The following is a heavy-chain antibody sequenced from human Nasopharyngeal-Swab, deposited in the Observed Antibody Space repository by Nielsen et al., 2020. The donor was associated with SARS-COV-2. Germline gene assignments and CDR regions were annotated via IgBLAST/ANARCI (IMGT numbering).Heavy chain of an antibody. V-gene: IGHV1-69*13. Sequence: SVKVSCKASGGTFSSYAISWVRPAPGHGLEWMGGIIPIFGTATYAQKFQGRVTITADESPSTAYMELSSLRSEDTAVYYCARGGYYGSGSYFHYYYGMDVWGQGTTVTVSS. J-gene: IGHJ6*02. CDR2: IIPIFGTA. D-gene: IGHD3-10*01. CDR3: ARGGYYGSGSYFHYYYGMDV. CDR1: GGTFSSYA.